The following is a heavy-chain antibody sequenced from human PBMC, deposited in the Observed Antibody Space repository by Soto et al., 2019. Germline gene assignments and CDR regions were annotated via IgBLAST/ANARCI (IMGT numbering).Heavy chain of an antibody. CDR2: IIPIFGTA. CDR1: GGTFSSYA. J-gene: IGHJ4*02. Sequence: QVQLVQSGAEVKKPGSSVKVSCKASGGTFSSYAISWVRQAPGQGLEWMGGIIPIFGTANYAQKFQGRVTITADESTSTAYMELSSLRSEDTAVYYCARDDTYYYDSSGSTPGCWGQGTLVTVSS. V-gene: IGHV1-69*12. D-gene: IGHD3-22*01. CDR3: ARDDTYYYDSSGSTPGC.